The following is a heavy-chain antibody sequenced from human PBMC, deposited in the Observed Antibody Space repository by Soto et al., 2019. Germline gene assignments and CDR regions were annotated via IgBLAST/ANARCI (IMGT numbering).Heavy chain of an antibody. D-gene: IGHD3-9*01. CDR3: TRALLKSLDY. J-gene: IGHJ4*02. CDR1: GGTIISGGYS. V-gene: IGHV4-61*05. Sequence: PSETLSLTSTVSGGTIISGGYSWAWVRQSPGKGLEWIGEIHYSGMTNYNPSLKSRVSISLDKSKNQFSLNLNSVTAADTAMYYCTRALLKSLDYWGQGTLVTVSS. CDR2: IHYSGMT.